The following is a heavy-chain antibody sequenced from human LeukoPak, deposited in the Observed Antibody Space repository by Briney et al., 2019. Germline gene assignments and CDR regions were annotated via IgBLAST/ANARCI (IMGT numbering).Heavy chain of an antibody. Sequence: GRSLRLSCAASGFTFSSYGRHWVRQAPGKGLEWVAVISYDGSNKYYADSVKGRFTISRDNSKNTLYLQMNSLRAEDTAVYYCAKETDCSGGSCSFYYYYYGMDVWGKGTTVTVSS. CDR1: GFTFSSYG. CDR2: ISYDGSNK. D-gene: IGHD2-15*01. J-gene: IGHJ6*04. V-gene: IGHV3-30*18. CDR3: AKETDCSGGSCSFYYYYYGMDV.